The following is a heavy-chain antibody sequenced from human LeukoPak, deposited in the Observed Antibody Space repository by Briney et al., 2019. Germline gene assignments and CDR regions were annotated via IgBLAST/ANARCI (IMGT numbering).Heavy chain of an antibody. V-gene: IGHV4-34*01. CDR2: INHSGST. D-gene: IGHD3-3*01. Sequence: SETLSLTCAVYGGSFSGYYWSWLRQPPGKGLEWIGEINHSGSTNYNPSLKSRVTISVDTSKNQFSLKLSSVTAADTAVYYCARGPRTNYDFWSGYYFGLDYWGQGTLVTVSS. J-gene: IGHJ4*02. CDR1: GGSFSGYY. CDR3: ARGPRTNYDFWSGYYFGLDY.